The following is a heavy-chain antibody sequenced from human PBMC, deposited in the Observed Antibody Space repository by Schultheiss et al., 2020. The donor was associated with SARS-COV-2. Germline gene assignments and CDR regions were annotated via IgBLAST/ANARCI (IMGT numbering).Heavy chain of an antibody. CDR1: GGSISSYY. J-gene: IGHJ4*02. CDR2: IYYSGST. CDR3: ARQPEGVIDY. D-gene: IGHD3-16*01. V-gene: IGHV4-59*08. Sequence: SETLSLTCTVSGGSISSYYWSWIRQPPGKGLGWIGYIYYSGSTNYNPSLKSRVTISVDTSKNQFSLKLSSVTAADTAVYYCARQPEGVIDYWGQGTLVTVSS.